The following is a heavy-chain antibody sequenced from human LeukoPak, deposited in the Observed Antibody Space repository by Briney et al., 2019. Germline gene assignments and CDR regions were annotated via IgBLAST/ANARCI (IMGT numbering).Heavy chain of an antibody. CDR3: ATDLRKIAVAAT. Sequence: GGSLRLSCAASGSTFSSYAMSWVRQAPGKGLEWVSAISGSGGSTYYADSVKGRFTISRDNSKNTLYLQMNSLRAEDTAVYYRATDLRKIAVAATWGQGTLVTVSS. D-gene: IGHD6-19*01. V-gene: IGHV3-23*01. CDR2: ISGSGGST. J-gene: IGHJ5*02. CDR1: GSTFSSYA.